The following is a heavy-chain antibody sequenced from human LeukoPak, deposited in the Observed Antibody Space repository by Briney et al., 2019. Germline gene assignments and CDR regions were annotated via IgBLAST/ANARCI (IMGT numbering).Heavy chain of an antibody. J-gene: IGHJ4*02. CDR1: GFTFSTYN. V-gene: IGHV3-48*01. CDR3: ATSTSILDC. Sequence: GGSLRLSCAASGFTFSTYNMNWVRQAPGKGLEWVSYISSGSGTIYYADSVKGRFTISRDNAKNSLYLQMNSLRAEDTAVYYCATSTSILDCWGQGTVVTVSS. CDR2: ISSGSGTI.